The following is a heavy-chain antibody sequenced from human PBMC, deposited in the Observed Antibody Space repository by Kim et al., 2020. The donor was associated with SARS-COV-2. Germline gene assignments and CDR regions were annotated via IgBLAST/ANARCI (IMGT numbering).Heavy chain of an antibody. CDR2: INPNSGGT. J-gene: IGHJ5*02. CDR3: AREVKITIFGAGWFDP. Sequence: ASVKVSCKASGYTFTGYYMHWVRQAPGQGLEWMGWINPNSGGTNYAQKFQGRVTMTRDTSISTAYMELSRLRSDDTAVYYCAREVKITIFGAGWFDPWGQGTLVTVSS. D-gene: IGHD3-3*01. CDR1: GYTFTGYY. V-gene: IGHV1-2*02.